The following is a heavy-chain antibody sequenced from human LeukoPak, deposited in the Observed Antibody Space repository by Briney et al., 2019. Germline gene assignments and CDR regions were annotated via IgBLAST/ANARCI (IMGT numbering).Heavy chain of an antibody. J-gene: IGHJ6*02. CDR2: INHSGST. Sequence: KPSETLSLTCAVYGGSFSGYYWSWIRQPPGKGLEWIGEINHSGSTNYNPSLKSRVTISADTSKNQFSLKLSSVTAADTAVYYCARNRRLGGKNCSGGSCRTYYYYGMDVWGQGTTVTVSS. CDR3: ARNRRLGGKNCSGGSCRTYYYYGMDV. D-gene: IGHD2-15*01. V-gene: IGHV4-34*01. CDR1: GGSFSGYY.